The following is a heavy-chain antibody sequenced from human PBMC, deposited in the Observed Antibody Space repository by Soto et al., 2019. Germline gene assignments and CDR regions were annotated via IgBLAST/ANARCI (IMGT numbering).Heavy chain of an antibody. J-gene: IGHJ5*02. CDR2: IIPIFGTA. CDR1: GGTFSSYA. V-gene: IGHV1-69*13. Sequence: SVKVSCKASGGTFSSYAISWVRQAPGQGLEWMGGIIPIFGTANYAQKFQGRVTITADESTSTAYMELSSLRSEDAAVYYCADAHLDYYDSSGYYSYNWFDPWGQGTLVTVSS. D-gene: IGHD3-22*01. CDR3: ADAHLDYYDSSGYYSYNWFDP.